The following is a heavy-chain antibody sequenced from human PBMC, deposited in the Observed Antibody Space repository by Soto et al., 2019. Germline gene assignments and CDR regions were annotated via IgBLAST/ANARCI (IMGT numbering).Heavy chain of an antibody. CDR2: VSTHNGDT. CDR1: GYTFSSYG. V-gene: IGHV1-18*01. D-gene: IGHD3-16*01. Sequence: QVQVVQSGPEVKKPGASVKVSCKASGYTFSSYGISWVRQAPGQGLEWMGWVSTHNGDTNYAQKLQGRVTMTTDTSTNAAYMELRGLRSDGTTVYYCVRVCRGSYFDYMGQGTLVTVSS. J-gene: IGHJ4*02. CDR3: VRVCRGSYFDY.